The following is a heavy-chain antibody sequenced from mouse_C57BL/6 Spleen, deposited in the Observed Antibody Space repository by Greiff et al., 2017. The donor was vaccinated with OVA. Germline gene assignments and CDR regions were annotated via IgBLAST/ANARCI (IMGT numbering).Heavy chain of an antibody. CDR2: INPSTGGT. CDR3: ASIHYSNGGCAY. D-gene: IGHD2-5*01. J-gene: IGHJ3*01. CDR1: GYSFTGYY. V-gene: IGHV1-42*01. Sequence: EVQLQQSGPELVKPGASVKISCKASGYSFTGYYMNWVKQSPEKSLEWIGEINPSTGGTTYNQKFKAKATLTVDKSSSTAYMQLKSLTSEDSAVYDCASIHYSNGGCAYWGQGTLGTVSA.